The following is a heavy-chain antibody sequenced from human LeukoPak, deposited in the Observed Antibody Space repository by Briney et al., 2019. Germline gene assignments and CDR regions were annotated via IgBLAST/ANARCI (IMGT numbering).Heavy chain of an antibody. D-gene: IGHD3-10*01. Sequence: ASVKVSCKASGYTFTSYYMHWVRQAPGQGLEWMGIINPSGGSTSYAQKFQGRVTMTRDMSTSTVYMELSSLRSEDTAVYYCARSGRVRGDMATRPFDYWGQGTLVTVSS. CDR1: GYTFTSYY. CDR2: INPSGGST. V-gene: IGHV1-46*01. J-gene: IGHJ4*02. CDR3: ARSGRVRGDMATRPFDY.